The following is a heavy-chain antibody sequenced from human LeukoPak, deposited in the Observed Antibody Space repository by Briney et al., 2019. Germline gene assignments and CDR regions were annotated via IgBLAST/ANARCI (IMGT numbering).Heavy chain of an antibody. CDR2: VSHTGAT. J-gene: IGHJ4*01. CDR3: ARSMVTTDRNFDH. D-gene: IGHD2-21*02. Sequence: SETLSLTCTVSGGSITSSPYHWAWIRQPPGRGPEWIGTVSHTGATQYSPSLTSRATISLDTSKNQFSLSLNSVTAADTAIFYCARSMVTTDRNFDHWGQGTLVTVSS. V-gene: IGHV4-39*07. CDR1: GGSITSSPYH.